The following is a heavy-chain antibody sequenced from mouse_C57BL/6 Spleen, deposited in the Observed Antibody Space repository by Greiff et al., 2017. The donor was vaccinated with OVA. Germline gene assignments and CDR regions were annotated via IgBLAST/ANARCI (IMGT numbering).Heavy chain of an antibody. J-gene: IGHJ3*01. D-gene: IGHD3-2*02. CDR2: IYPGSGST. CDR3: AKIGAAQAPAWFAY. Sequence: QVQLQQPGAELVKPGASVKMSCKASGYTFTSYWITWVKQRPGQGLEWIGDIYPGSGSTNYNAKFKSKATLTVDTASRTAYMQLSSLTSEYSAVYYGAKIGAAQAPAWFAYWGQGTLVTVSA. CDR1: GYTFTSYW. V-gene: IGHV1-55*01.